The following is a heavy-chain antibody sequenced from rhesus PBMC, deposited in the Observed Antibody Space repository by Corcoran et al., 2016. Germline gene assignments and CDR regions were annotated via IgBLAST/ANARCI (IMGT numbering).Heavy chain of an antibody. CDR1: GGSISSSY. Sequence: QLQLQESGPGLVKPSETLSVTCAVSGGSISSSYWSWIRQAPGKGLEWLGYIYGSGSSTNYNPSLKSRVTLSVDTSKNQLSLKLSSVTTADTAVYYCARGPYNSGSYNDAFDFWGQGLRVTVSS. CDR3: ARGPYNSGSYNDAFDF. D-gene: IGHD1-44*02. V-gene: IGHV4-169*01. CDR2: IYGSGSST. J-gene: IGHJ3*01.